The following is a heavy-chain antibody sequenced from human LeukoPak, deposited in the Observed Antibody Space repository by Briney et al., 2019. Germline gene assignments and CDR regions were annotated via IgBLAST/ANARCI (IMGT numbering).Heavy chain of an antibody. CDR2: IYPYSGDT. D-gene: IGHD6-6*01. J-gene: IGHJ3*02. V-gene: IGHV1-2*02. CDR1: GYTVTGCY. CDR3: ARDRNSGSSLDI. Sequence: ASVKVSCKSSGYTVTGCYIHWVRQAPGQGLEWMGWIYPYSGDTNYAQNFQGRVTMTRDTSISTAYMELSSLKSDDTAVYYCARDRNSGSSLDIWGQGTMLTVSS.